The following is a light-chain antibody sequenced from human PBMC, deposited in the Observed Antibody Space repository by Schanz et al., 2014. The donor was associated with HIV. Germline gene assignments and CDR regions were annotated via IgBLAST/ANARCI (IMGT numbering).Light chain of an antibody. V-gene: IGLV2-8*01. CDR2: EVS. CDR3: CSYAGNNNLV. Sequence: QSALTQPPSASGSPGQSVTISCTGTSSDVGGYNYVPWYQQHPGKAPKLMIYEVSKRPSGVPDRFSGSKSGNTASLTVSGLQAEDEADYFCCSYAGNNNLVFGTGTKVTVL. CDR1: SSDVGGYNY. J-gene: IGLJ1*01.